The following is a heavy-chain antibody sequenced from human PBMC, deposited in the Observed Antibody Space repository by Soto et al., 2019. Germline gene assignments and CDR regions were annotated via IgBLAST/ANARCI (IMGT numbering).Heavy chain of an antibody. D-gene: IGHD3-3*01. J-gene: IGHJ4*02. V-gene: IGHV4-4*02. CDR1: GGSIKTDNW. CDR2: VYHTEIN. CDR3: ARNHYHSVSESLGTVSGFDS. Sequence: QVQLKESGPGLVKPSGTLSLSCAVSGGSIKTDNWWSWVRQSPGKGLEWIGEVYHTEINNYNPSLQGRVTISINKAENQFSLHLISVTAADTGVYFCARNHYHSVSESLGTVSGFDSWGQGTLVTVSS.